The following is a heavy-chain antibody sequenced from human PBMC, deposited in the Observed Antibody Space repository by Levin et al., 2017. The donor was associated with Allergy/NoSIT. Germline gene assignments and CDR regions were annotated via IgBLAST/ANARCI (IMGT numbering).Heavy chain of an antibody. V-gene: IGHV4-39*07. CDR2: IYYSGST. J-gene: IGHJ4*02. CDR3: ATQGWLSDY. CDR1: GGSISSSSYY. D-gene: IGHD6-19*01. Sequence: SQTLSLTCTVSGGSISSSSYYWGWIRQPPGKGLEWIGSIYYSGSTYYNPSLKSRVTISVDTSKNQFSLKLSSVTAADTAVYYCATQGWLSDYWGQGTLVTVSS.